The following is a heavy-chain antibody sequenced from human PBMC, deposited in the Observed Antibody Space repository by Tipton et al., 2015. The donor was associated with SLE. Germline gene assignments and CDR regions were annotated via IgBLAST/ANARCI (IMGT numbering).Heavy chain of an antibody. V-gene: IGHV4-30-2*01. J-gene: IGHJ6*02. Sequence: LRLSCAVSGASISSGYYSWSWVRQPPGKGLEWVGNIYHGGSTYDRPSLKSRVTISVDTSRNQFSLKLTSVTAADTAVHYCAREKSPERGGMDVWGQGTMVTVSS. CDR3: AREKSPERGGMDV. D-gene: IGHD2-2*01. CDR1: GASISSGYYS. CDR2: IYHGGST.